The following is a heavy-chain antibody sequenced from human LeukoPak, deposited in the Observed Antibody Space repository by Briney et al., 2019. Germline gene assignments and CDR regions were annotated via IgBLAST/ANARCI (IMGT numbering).Heavy chain of an antibody. D-gene: IGHD5-24*01. CDR2: IISSSSYT. J-gene: IGHJ4*02. V-gene: IGHV3-11*05. CDR3: ARGALVEMATIPSYYFDY. Sequence: GGSLRLSCAASGFIFSDYYMSWIRQAPGKGLEWVSFIISSSSYTNYADSVKGRFTISRDNAKNSLYLQMNSLRAEDTAVYYCARGALVEMATIPSYYFDYWGEETLVSVSS. CDR1: GFIFSDYY.